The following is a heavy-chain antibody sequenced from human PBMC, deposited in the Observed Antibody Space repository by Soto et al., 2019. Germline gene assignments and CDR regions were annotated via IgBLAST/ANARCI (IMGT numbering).Heavy chain of an antibody. Sequence: SETLSLTCTASGGSISSGGYYWSWIRQHPGKGLEWIGYIYYSGSTNYNPSLKSRVTISVDTSKNQFSLKLSSVTAADTAVYYCARLVWSYGTWFDPWGQGTLVTVSS. V-gene: IGHV4-61*08. CDR3: ARLVWSYGTWFDP. CDR2: IYYSGST. J-gene: IGHJ5*02. D-gene: IGHD5-18*01. CDR1: GGSISSGGYY.